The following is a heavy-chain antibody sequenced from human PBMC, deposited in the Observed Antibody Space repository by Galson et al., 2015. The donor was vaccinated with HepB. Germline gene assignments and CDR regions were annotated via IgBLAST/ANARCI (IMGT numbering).Heavy chain of an antibody. CDR1: GYTFTSYY. J-gene: IGHJ3*02. V-gene: IGHV1-46*03. CDR3: AREIDGSGSYYRTPRNAFDI. CDR2: INPSGGST. D-gene: IGHD3-10*01. Sequence: SVKVSCKASGYTFTSYYMHWVRQAPGQGLEWMGIINPSGGSTSYAQKFQGRATMTRDTSTSTVYMELSSLRSEDTAVYHCAREIDGSGSYYRTPRNAFDIWGQGTMVTVSS.